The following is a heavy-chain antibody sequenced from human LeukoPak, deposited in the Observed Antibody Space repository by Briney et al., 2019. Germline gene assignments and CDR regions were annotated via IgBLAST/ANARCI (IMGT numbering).Heavy chain of an antibody. CDR1: GDSISSTSYY. CDR2: IYYSGST. V-gene: IGHV4-39*01. CDR3: ARPPLRPRTYSYSSVDV. J-gene: IGHJ6*03. Sequence: PSETLSLTCTVSGDSISSTSYYWGWIRQPPGKGLEWIGSIYYSGSTYYNPSLKSRVTISVDTSKNQFSLKLSSMTAADTAVYYGARPPLRPRTYSYSSVDVWARGPRSPSP. D-gene: IGHD6-6*01.